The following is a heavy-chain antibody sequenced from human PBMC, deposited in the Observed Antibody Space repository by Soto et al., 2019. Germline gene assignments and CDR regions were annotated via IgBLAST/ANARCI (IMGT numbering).Heavy chain of an antibody. Sequence: EVQLVESGGGLVKPGGSLRLSCAASGFTFSSYSMNWVRQAPGKGLEWVSSISGSGSYIYYADSVKGRFTISRDNAKNSVYLQMNSLRAEDTAVYYCAKSYYYDSSGYYYAFDYWGQGTLVSVSS. V-gene: IGHV3-21*01. CDR1: GFTFSSYS. J-gene: IGHJ4*02. CDR2: ISGSGSYI. D-gene: IGHD3-22*01. CDR3: AKSYYYDSSGYYYAFDY.